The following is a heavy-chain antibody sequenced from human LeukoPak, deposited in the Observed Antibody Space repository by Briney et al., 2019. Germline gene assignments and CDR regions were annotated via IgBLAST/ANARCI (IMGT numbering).Heavy chain of an antibody. CDR2: IYYSGST. D-gene: IGHD5-18*01. J-gene: IGHJ4*02. CDR1: GDSISSSSSY. Sequence: PSETLSLTCTVSGDSISSSSSYWGWIRQPPGKGLEWIGYIYYSGSTNYNPSLKSRVTISVDTSKNQFSLKLSSVTAADTAVYYCARRRGYSYGPRPLDYWGQGTLVTVSS. CDR3: ARRRGYSYGPRPLDY. V-gene: IGHV4-61*05.